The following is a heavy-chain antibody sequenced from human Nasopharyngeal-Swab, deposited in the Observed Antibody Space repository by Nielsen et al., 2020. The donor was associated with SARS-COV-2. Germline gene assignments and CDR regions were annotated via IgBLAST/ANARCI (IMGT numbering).Heavy chain of an antibody. Sequence: WIRQSPSRGLEWLGRTYYRSKWYNDYAESVKRRVTISPDTSKDQVSLQLNSVTPEDTGVYYCARGDWGHFDYWGQGTLVTVSS. CDR3: ARGDWGHFDY. CDR2: TYYRSKWYN. D-gene: IGHD7-27*01. V-gene: IGHV6-1*01. J-gene: IGHJ4*02.